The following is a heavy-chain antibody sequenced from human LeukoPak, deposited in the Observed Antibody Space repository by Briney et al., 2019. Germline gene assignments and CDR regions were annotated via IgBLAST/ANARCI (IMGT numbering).Heavy chain of an antibody. Sequence: HPGGPLKLSFATSGFIFVGYGRHWARQAPAMGLEGVADIWFDGETEHFADSVKGRFTISRDNFKNTLYLQMNSLRAEDTAVYYCTRDRHCSNGVCQNPPGMDVWGQGTMVTVSS. V-gene: IGHV3-33*01. CDR2: IWFDGETE. CDR1: GFIFVGYG. CDR3: TRDRHCSNGVCQNPPGMDV. J-gene: IGHJ6*02. D-gene: IGHD2-8*01.